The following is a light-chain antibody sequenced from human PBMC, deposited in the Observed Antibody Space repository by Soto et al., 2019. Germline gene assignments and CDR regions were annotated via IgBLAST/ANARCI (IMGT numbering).Light chain of an antibody. V-gene: IGKV3-11*01. Sequence: EIVLTQSPATLSLSPGERATLSCRASQSVSSYLAWYQQKPGQAPRLLIYDASNRATGIPARFSGSGSGTDFTLTISGLEPEDCAVYYWQQRSNWPPYTFGQGTKLEIK. CDR3: QQRSNWPPYT. CDR2: DAS. CDR1: QSVSSY. J-gene: IGKJ2*01.